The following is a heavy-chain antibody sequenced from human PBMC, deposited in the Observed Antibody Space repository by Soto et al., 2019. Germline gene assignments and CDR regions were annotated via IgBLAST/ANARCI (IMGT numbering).Heavy chain of an antibody. CDR2: IIPIFGTA. D-gene: IGHD3-3*01. CDR1: GGTFSSYA. J-gene: IGHJ6*04. CDR3: ASRLEVLRFLEGSTNYYGMDV. Sequence: SVKVSCKASGGTFSSYAISGVRQAPGQGLEWMGGIIPIFGTANYAQKFQGRVTITADEFTSTDYMELSSLRSEDTGVYYRASRLEVLRFLEGSTNYYGMDVWGEGATVTVSS. V-gene: IGHV1-69*13.